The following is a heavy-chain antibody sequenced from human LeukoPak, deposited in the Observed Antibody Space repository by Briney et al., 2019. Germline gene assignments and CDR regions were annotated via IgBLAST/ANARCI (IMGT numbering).Heavy chain of an antibody. Sequence: RGSLRLSCAASGFTVSSNEMSWVRQAPGKGLEWVSSISGGSTYYADSRKGRFTISRDNSTNTLYLQMNSLRAEDTAVYYCAHPTEYSSSWYGNWFDPWGQGTLVTVSS. V-gene: IGHV3-38*03. D-gene: IGHD6-13*01. CDR3: AHPTEYSSSWYGNWFDP. CDR2: ISGGST. J-gene: IGHJ5*02. CDR1: GFTVSSNE.